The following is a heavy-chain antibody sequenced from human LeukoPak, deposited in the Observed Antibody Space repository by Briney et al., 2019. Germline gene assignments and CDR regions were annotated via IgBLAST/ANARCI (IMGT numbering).Heavy chain of an antibody. CDR1: GFTFSSYA. J-gene: IGHJ6*03. V-gene: IGHV3-23*01. Sequence: GGSLRLSCAASGFTFSSYAMSWVRQAPGKGLEWVSAISGSGGSTYYADSVRGRFTISRDNSKNTLYLQMNSLRAEDTAVYYCAKSTTVTTFGSFYYYMDVWGKGTTVTVSS. CDR3: AKSTTVTTFGSFYYYMDV. D-gene: IGHD4-17*01. CDR2: ISGSGGST.